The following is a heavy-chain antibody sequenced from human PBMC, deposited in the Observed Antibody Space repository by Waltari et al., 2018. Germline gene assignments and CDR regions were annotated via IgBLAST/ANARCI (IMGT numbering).Heavy chain of an antibody. D-gene: IGHD5-18*01. Sequence: EVQLVESGGVVVQPGGSLRLSCAVSGLIFDDYTIPWVRQAPGKGLEWVSLITWDGGSTFYGDSVRGRFTISRDNSENSLHLQMNSLRSEDTALYYCAKEGGHNYGQKYFQHWGQGTLVTVSS. V-gene: IGHV3-43*01. CDR3: AKEGGHNYGQKYFQH. CDR1: GLIFDDYT. J-gene: IGHJ1*01. CDR2: ITWDGGST.